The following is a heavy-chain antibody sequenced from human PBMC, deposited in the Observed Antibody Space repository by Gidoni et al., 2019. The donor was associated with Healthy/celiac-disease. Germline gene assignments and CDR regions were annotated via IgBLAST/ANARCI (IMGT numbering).Heavy chain of an antibody. CDR1: GFTFRSYW. J-gene: IGHJ4*02. CDR3: ARERELFVVPASLFDY. CDR2: IKQDGSEK. Sequence: EVQLVESGGGLVQPGGSLRLSCAASGFTFRSYWMSWVRQAPGKGLAWVANIKQDGSEKYYVDSVKGRFTISRDNAKNSLYLQMNSLRAEDTAVYYCARERELFVVPASLFDYWGQGTLVTVSS. V-gene: IGHV3-7*04. D-gene: IGHD2-2*01.